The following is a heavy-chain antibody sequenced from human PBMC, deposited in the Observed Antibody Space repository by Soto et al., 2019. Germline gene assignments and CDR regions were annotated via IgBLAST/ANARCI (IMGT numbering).Heavy chain of an antibody. J-gene: IGHJ4*02. Sequence: EVQLLESGGGLVQPGGSLRLSCAASGFSFSSHAMSWVRQAPGKGLDWVSSLSGDTRDTYAADSEKGQFTISRDNSKNTVYLQMISLRAEDTAVYFCAKKCTGSSSMGCFDSWGQGTLVTVSS. CDR1: GFSFSSHA. CDR3: AKKCTGSSSMGCFDS. D-gene: IGHD6-6*01. CDR2: LSGDTRDT. V-gene: IGHV3-23*01.